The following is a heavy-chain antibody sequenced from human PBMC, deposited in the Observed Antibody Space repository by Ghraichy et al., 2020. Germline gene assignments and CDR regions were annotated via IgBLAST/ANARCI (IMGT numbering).Heavy chain of an antibody. D-gene: IGHD2-2*01. CDR3: ARELADIVVVPAAIPYYYYGMDV. J-gene: IGHJ6*02. CDR2: INPNSGGT. CDR1: GYTFTGYY. V-gene: IGHV1-2*02. Sequence: ASVKVSCKASGYTFTGYYMHWVRQAPGQGLEWMGWINPNSGGTNYAQKFQGRVTMTRDTSISTAYMELSRLRSDDTAVYYCARELADIVVVPAAIPYYYYGMDVWGQGTTVTVSS.